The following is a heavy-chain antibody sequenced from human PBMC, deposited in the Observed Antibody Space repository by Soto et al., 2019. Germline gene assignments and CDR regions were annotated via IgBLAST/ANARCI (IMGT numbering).Heavy chain of an antibody. J-gene: IGHJ5*02. CDR1: GASVTSGLYY. CDR3: ARADGREFDYDDVWGTRGDWFDP. CDR2: IYDGGGS. D-gene: IGHD3-16*01. Sequence: QVQLQESGPGLVKPAETLSLTCSVSGASVTSGLYYWTWIRQPPGRGLEWMGFIYDGGGSNYSPCLRGRVTMSVDSSKNQFSLNLTSVTAADTAVYYCARADGREFDYDDVWGTRGDWFDPWGQGTLVTVSS. V-gene: IGHV4-61*01.